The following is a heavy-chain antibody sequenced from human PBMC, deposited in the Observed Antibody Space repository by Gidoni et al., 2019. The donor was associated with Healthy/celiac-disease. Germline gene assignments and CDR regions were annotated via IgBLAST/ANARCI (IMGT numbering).Heavy chain of an antibody. J-gene: IGHJ4*02. D-gene: IGHD5-12*01. CDR2: LIPIFGTA. V-gene: IGHV1-69*01. Sequence: QVQLVQSGAGVKKLGSQVEVSCKASRGRFNSYAISWARQAPGQALVWMGGLIPIFGTANYAQKFQGRSTFTADESTSTAYMELSSLGSEDTAVYYCARADGYNSPTFDYWGQGTLVTVSS. CDR1: RGRFNSYA. CDR3: ARADGYNSPTFDY.